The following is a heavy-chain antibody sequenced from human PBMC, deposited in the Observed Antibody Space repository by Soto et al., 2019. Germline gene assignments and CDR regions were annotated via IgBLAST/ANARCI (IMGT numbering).Heavy chain of an antibody. D-gene: IGHD3-10*01. V-gene: IGHV4-31*03. CDR2: IYYSGST. CDR1: GGSISSGGYY. J-gene: IGHJ5*02. CDR3: ARVPRITMVRGVAHNWFDP. Sequence: SETLSLTCTVSGGSISSGGYYWSWIRQHPGKGLEWIGYIYYSGSTYYNPSLKSRVTISVDTSKNQFSLKLSSVTAADTAVYYCARVPRITMVRGVAHNWFDPWGQGTLVTVSS.